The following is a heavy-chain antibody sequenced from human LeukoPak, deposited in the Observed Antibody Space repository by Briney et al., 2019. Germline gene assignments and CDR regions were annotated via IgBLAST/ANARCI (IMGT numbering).Heavy chain of an antibody. CDR1: GGSISSYY. D-gene: IGHD3-9*01. CDR2: IYYSGST. Sequence: SETLSLTCTVSGGSISSYYWSWIRQPPGKGLEWIGYIYYSGSTNYNPSLKSRVTISVDKSKNQFSLKLSSVTAADTAVYYCAREASQDYDILTGYTPITFDYWGQGTLVTVSS. CDR3: AREASQDYDILTGYTPITFDY. V-gene: IGHV4-59*12. J-gene: IGHJ4*02.